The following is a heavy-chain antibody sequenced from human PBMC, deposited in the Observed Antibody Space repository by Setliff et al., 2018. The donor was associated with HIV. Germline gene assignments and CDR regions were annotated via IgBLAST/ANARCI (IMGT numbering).Heavy chain of an antibody. D-gene: IGHD6-13*01. V-gene: IGHV4-59*01. J-gene: IGHJ6*03. Sequence: SETLSLTCIVSGGSISNYYWGWIRQSPGKGLEWIGFIHHSGSTNYNSSLESRVTISLDTANNHFSLNLRSVTAADTAVYYCSRQQLDGFRYKYYYMDVWGKGTTVTVSS. CDR3: SRQQLDGFRYKYYYMDV. CDR2: IHHSGST. CDR1: GGSISNYY.